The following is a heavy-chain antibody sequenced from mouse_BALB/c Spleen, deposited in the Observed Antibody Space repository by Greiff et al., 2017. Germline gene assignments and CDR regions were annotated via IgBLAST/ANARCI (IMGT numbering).Heavy chain of an antibody. J-gene: IGHJ4*01. CDR2: INPGSGGT. CDR1: GYAFTNYL. V-gene: IGHV1-54*01. CDR3: ARNYRYPNGYAMDY. D-gene: IGHD2-14*01. Sequence: VQLQQSGAELVRPGTSVKVSCKASGYAFTNYLIEWVKQRPGQGLEWIGVINPGSGGTNYNEKFKGKATLTADKSSSTAYMQLSSLTSDDSAVYFCARNYRYPNGYAMDYWGQGTSVTVAS.